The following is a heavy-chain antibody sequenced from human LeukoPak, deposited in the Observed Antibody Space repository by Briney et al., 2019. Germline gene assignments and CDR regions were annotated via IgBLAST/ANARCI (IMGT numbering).Heavy chain of an antibody. V-gene: IGHV3-23*01. CDR1: GFTFSSYA. CDR3: ATNYGYFDY. CDR2: ISGSGGST. Sequence: PGASLRLSCAASGFTFSSYAMSWVRQAPGKGLEGVSAISGSGGSTYYADSVKGRFTISRNNPKNTLYLQMNSLRAEDTAVYYCATNYGYFDYWGQGTLVTVSS. J-gene: IGHJ4*02. D-gene: IGHD4-17*01.